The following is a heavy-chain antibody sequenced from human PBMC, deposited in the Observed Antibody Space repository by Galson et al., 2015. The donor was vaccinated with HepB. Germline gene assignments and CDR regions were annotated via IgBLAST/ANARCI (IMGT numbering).Heavy chain of an antibody. D-gene: IGHD3-9*01. CDR1: GFTFSSYS. Sequence: SLRLSCAASGFTFSSYSMNWVRQAPGKGLEWVSLISSSSSYIYYADSVKGRFTISRDNANNSLYLRMNSLRAEDTAVYYCARDLGFFDWLLVDAFDIWGQGTMVTVSS. V-gene: IGHV3-21*01. CDR2: ISSSSSYI. CDR3: ARDLGFFDWLLVDAFDI. J-gene: IGHJ3*02.